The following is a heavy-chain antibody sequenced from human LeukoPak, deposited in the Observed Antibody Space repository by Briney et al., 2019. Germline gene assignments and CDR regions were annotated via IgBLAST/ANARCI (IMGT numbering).Heavy chain of an antibody. Sequence: ASVKVSCKASGYTFTRYYMHWVRRAPGQGLEWMGIINPSGGNTNYAQKFQGRVTMTRDTSTSTVYMELSSLRSEDTAVYYCARERSSGYNDAFDIWGQGTMVTVSS. J-gene: IGHJ3*02. D-gene: IGHD3-22*01. CDR1: GYTFTRYY. CDR2: INPSGGNT. CDR3: ARERSSGYNDAFDI. V-gene: IGHV1-46*01.